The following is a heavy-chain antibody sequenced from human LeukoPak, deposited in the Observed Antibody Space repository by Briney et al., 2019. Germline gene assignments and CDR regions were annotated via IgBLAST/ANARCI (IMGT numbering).Heavy chain of an antibody. Sequence: PGGSLRLSCAASGFTFSSYWMHWVRQAPGKGLVWVSRINSDGSSTSYADSVKGRFTISRDNAKNTLYLQMNSLRAEDTALYYCAGGFNRVAAAGPDYWGQGTLVTVSS. V-gene: IGHV3-74*01. CDR3: AGGFNRVAAAGPDY. CDR1: GFTFSSYW. D-gene: IGHD6-13*01. J-gene: IGHJ4*02. CDR2: INSDGSST.